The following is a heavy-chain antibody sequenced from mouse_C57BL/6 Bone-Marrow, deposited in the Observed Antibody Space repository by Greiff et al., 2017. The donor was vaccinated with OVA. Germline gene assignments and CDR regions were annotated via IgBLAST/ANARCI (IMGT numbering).Heavy chain of an antibody. D-gene: IGHD2-3*01. CDR2: IYPGDGDT. V-gene: IGHV1-82*01. Sequence: QVQLQQSGPELVKPGASVKISCKASGYAFSSSWMNWVKQRPGKGLEGIGRIYPGDGDTNYNGKFKGKATLTAEKSSSTAYMQLSSLTSEDSAVYFCARHEDCYSASYLDYWGQGTTLTVSS. CDR1: GYAFSSSW. J-gene: IGHJ2*01. CDR3: ARHEDCYSASYLDY.